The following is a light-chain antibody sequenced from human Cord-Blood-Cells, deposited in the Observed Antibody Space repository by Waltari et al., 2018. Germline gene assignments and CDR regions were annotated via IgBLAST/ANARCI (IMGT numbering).Light chain of an antibody. J-gene: IGKJ1*01. CDR2: GAS. CDR3: QQYNNWPRT. Sequence: EIVMTQSPATLSVSPGERATLSCRASQSVSSHLVWYQQKPGQAPRLPIYGASTRATGIPARFSGSGSGTEFTLTISSLQSEDFAVYYCQQYNNWPRTFGQGTKVEIK. CDR1: QSVSSH. V-gene: IGKV3-15*01.